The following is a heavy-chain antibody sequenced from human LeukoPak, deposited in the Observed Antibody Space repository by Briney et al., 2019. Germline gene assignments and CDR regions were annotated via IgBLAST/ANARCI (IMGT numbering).Heavy chain of an antibody. CDR1: GGSISSYY. CDR3: AREGQFMGRTNWFDP. V-gene: IGHV4-59*12. Sequence: SETLSLTCTVSGGSISSYYWSWIRQPPGKGLEWIGYIYYSGSTNYNPSLKSRVTISVDTSKNQFSLKLSSVTAADTAVYYCAREGQFMGRTNWFDPWGQGTLVTVSS. J-gene: IGHJ5*02. CDR2: IYYSGST.